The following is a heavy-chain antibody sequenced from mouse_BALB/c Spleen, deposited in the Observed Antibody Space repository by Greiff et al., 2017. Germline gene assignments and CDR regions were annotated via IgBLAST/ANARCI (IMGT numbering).Heavy chain of an antibody. Sequence: EVMLVESGGGLVQPGGSLRLSCATSGFTFTNYYMSWVRQPPGKALEWLGFIRNRANGYTTEYSASGMGRFTISRDTSQSSLYLQMNTLSAEDSATNYCSKDRYSGSWVAYWGQGTLVTVSA. V-gene: IGHV7-3*02. CDR3: SKDRYSGSWVAY. D-gene: IGHD2-14*01. CDR1: GFTFTNYY. CDR2: IRNRANGYTT. J-gene: IGHJ3*01.